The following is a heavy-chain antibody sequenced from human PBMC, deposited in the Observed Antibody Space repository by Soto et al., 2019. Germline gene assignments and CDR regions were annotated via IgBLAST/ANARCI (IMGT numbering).Heavy chain of an antibody. CDR2: IYSSGYT. CDR1: GGSISSSNYY. D-gene: IGHD2-15*01. J-gene: IGHJ4*02. V-gene: IGHV4-39*01. CDR3: VRRQWDGSGGSCYSDY. Sequence: QLQLQESGPGLVKPSETLSLTCTVSGGSISSSNYYWGWIRQPPGKGLEWIGTIYSSGYTYYNPSLKIRVTLSVDTYKNPFSLTLRSVTAPDTAVYYCVRRQWDGSGGSCYSDYWGQGTLVTVSS.